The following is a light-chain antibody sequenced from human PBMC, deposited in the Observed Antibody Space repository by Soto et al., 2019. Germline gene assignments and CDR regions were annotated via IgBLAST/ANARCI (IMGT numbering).Light chain of an antibody. CDR1: HTISSW. Sequence: DIQMTQSPSTLSASVGDRVTITCRASHTISSWLAWYQQKPGQAPKLLIYKASSLESAVPSRFSGSGSGTEFTLTISGLQPDDFATYYCQQYNSYPLTFGGGTKVDIK. J-gene: IGKJ4*01. CDR3: QQYNSYPLT. V-gene: IGKV1-5*03. CDR2: KAS.